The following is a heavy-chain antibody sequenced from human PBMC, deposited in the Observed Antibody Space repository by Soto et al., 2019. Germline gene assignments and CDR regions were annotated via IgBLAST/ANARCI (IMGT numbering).Heavy chain of an antibody. CDR2: ISSSSSPI. J-gene: IGHJ5*02. D-gene: IGHD3-10*01. CDR3: AGIRSNWFDP. V-gene: IGHV3-48*01. Sequence: GGSLRLSCAASGFTFSTYSMNWVRQAPGKGLEWVSYISSSSSPIYYADSVKGRFTISRDNAKNSLYLQMNSLGAEDTAVYYCAGIRSNWFDPWGQGTLVTVSS. CDR1: GFTFSTYS.